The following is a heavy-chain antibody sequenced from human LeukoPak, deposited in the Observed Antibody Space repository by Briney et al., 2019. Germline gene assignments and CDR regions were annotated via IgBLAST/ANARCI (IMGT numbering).Heavy chain of an antibody. D-gene: IGHD3-10*01. V-gene: IGHV4-30-4*01. J-gene: IGHJ4*02. Sequence: SETLSLTCTVSGGSISSGDHYWSWIRQPPGKGPEWIGYIYYSGSTYYNPSLKSRVTISVDTSKNQFSLKLSSVTAADTAVYYCARAGGSGSHDYWGQGTLVTVSS. CDR3: ARAGGSGSHDY. CDR2: IYYSGST. CDR1: GGSISSGDHY.